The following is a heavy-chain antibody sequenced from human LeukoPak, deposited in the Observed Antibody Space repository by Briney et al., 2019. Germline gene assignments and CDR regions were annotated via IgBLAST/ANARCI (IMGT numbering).Heavy chain of an antibody. CDR1: GGSFSGYY. J-gene: IGHJ4*02. D-gene: IGHD3-16*02. Sequence: SETLSLTCAVYGGSFSGYYWSWIRQPPGKGLEWIGEINHSGSTNYNPSLKSRVTISVDTSKNQFSLKLSSVTAADMAVYYCARAKYYDYVWGSYRRGPNFDYWGQGTLVTVSS. V-gene: IGHV4-34*01. CDR2: INHSGST. CDR3: ARAKYYDYVWGSYRRGPNFDY.